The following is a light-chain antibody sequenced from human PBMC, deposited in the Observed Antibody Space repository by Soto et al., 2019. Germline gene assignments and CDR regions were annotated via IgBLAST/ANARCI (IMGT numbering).Light chain of an antibody. Sequence: QSVLAQPASVSGSPGQSITISCTGTSSDVGAYNYVSWYHQHHPGKAPELIIYDVTDRPSGVSTRFSGSKSGNTASLTISGLQAEDEGDYYCSSYTTSKTVIFGGGTKLTVL. V-gene: IGLV2-14*01. J-gene: IGLJ2*01. CDR3: SSYTTSKTVI. CDR2: DVT. CDR1: SSDVGAYNY.